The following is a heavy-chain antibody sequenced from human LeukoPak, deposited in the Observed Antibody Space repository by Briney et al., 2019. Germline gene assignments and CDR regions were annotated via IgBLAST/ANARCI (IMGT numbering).Heavy chain of an antibody. CDR2: ISRTSSTV. D-gene: IGHD3-10*01. CDR3: VRGYDDSGSYLD. Sequence: GGSLRLSCGASGFXFSNFGMNWVRQAPGKGLEWFSFISRTSSTVFYSASVKGRFTISRDNAKNSLYLQMNSLRDEDTALYYCVRGYDDSGSYLDWGQGTLVTVSS. CDR1: GFXFSNFG. V-gene: IGHV3-48*02. J-gene: IGHJ4*02.